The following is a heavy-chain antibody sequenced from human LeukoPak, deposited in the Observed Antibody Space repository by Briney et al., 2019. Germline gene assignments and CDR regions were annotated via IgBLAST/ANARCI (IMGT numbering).Heavy chain of an antibody. CDR1: GFTFSDYY. J-gene: IGHJ3*02. CDR2: IYYSGST. D-gene: IGHD3-9*01. V-gene: IGHV4-38-2*01. Sequence: GSLRLSCAASGFTFSDYYMSWIRQAPGKGLEWIGSIYYSGSTYYNPSLKSRVTISVDTSKNQLSLKLSSVTAADTAVYYCARSHRLVSSSDAFDIWGQGTMVTVSS. CDR3: ARSHRLVSSSDAFDI.